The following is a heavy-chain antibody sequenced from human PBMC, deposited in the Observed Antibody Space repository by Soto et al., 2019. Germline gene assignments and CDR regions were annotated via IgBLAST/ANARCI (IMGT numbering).Heavy chain of an antibody. CDR2: IRSDGTIT. Sequence: EVQLVESGGGLVQPGGSLRLSCAASGFTFSNYWMHWVRQAPGKGLVWVSRIRSDGTITSYADSVKGRFTISRDNAKNTLYLKMNSLRGEDTAVYYCATISSPDFWGQGTLVTVSS. V-gene: IGHV3-74*01. CDR1: GFTFSNYW. CDR3: ATISSPDF. J-gene: IGHJ4*02. D-gene: IGHD3-3*01.